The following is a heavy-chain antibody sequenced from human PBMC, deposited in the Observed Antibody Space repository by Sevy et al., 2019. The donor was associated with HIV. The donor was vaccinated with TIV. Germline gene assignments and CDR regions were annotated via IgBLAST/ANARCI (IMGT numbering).Heavy chain of an antibody. J-gene: IGHJ5*02. D-gene: IGHD3-22*01. CDR1: GGSISSSSYY. V-gene: IGHV4-39*01. CDR2: IFYSGRT. Sequence: SETLSLTCTVSGGSISSSSYYWGWIRQPPGKGLEWIGSIFYSGRTYYNPSLKSRVTISVDTSKNQFSLMLNSVTAADTAVYYCARHAHITMIVTWGQGTLVTVSS. CDR3: ARHAHITMIVT.